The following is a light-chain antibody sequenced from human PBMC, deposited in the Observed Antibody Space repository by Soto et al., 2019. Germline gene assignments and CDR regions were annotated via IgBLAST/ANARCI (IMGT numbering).Light chain of an antibody. CDR1: QSVSSNY. V-gene: IGKV3-20*01. Sequence: EIVLTQSPGTLSLSPGDRATLSCRASQSVSSNYLAWYHQKPGQAPRLLLYGASNRATGIPDRFSGSGSGTDFTLSISRLEPEDFGVYYCQQYGSSPRLAFGGGTKVDIK. CDR2: GAS. J-gene: IGKJ4*01. CDR3: QQYGSSPRLA.